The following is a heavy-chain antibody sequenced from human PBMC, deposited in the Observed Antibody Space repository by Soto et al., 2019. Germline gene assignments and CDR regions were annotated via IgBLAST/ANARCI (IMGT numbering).Heavy chain of an antibody. CDR1: GFSLSTSGMC. D-gene: IGHD2-15*01. CDR3: ARTSRCSGGSCYSGQAPPWFDP. Sequence: GSGPTLVNPTQTLTLTCTFSGFSLSTSGMCVSWIRQPPGKALEWLARIDWDDDKYYSTSLKTRLTISKDTSKNQVVLTMTNMDPVDTATYYCARTSRCSGGSCYSGQAPPWFDPWGQGTLVTVSS. J-gene: IGHJ5*02. V-gene: IGHV2-70*11. CDR2: IDWDDDK.